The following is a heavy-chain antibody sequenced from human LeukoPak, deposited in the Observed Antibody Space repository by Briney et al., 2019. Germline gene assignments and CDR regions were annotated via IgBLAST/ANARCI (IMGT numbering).Heavy chain of an antibody. CDR1: GFTFTNYW. CDR3: ATVFDF. J-gene: IGHJ5*01. Sequence: GGSLRLSRAASGFTFTNYWMHWVRQVPGKGLEWVSRVNNDGSGTSYADSVKGRFTVSRDNAKNTVSLQMNNLRAEDTAVYYCATVFDFWGQGTLVTVSS. CDR2: VNNDGSGT. V-gene: IGHV3-74*01.